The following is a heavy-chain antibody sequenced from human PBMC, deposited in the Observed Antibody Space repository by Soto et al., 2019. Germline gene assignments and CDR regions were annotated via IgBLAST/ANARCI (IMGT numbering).Heavy chain of an antibody. Sequence: QVQLVQSGAEVKKPGSSVKVSCKASGGTFSSYAISWVRQAPGQGLEWMGGIIPIFGTANYAQKFQGRVTITADEXMSTAYMELSSLRSEDTAVYYCAKPEEIFPLDAFDIWGQGTMVTVSS. CDR3: AKPEEIFPLDAFDI. CDR2: IIPIFGTA. V-gene: IGHV1-69*12. J-gene: IGHJ3*02. D-gene: IGHD2-21*01. CDR1: GGTFSSYA.